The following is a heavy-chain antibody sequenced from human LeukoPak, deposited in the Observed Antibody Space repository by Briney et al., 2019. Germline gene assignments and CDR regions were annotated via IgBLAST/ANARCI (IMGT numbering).Heavy chain of an antibody. D-gene: IGHD6-19*01. J-gene: IGHJ4*02. V-gene: IGHV3-30*04. CDR2: ISNDGSNK. CDR1: GFTFSRYS. CDR3: VRNLAVAGTCFDS. Sequence: GGSLRLSCAVSGFTFSRYSMHWVRQAPGKGLEWVAVISNDGSNKDYADSVNGRFTISRDNSKNTLFLQMNSLRAEDTAVYYCVRNLAVAGTCFDSWGQGTLVTVSS.